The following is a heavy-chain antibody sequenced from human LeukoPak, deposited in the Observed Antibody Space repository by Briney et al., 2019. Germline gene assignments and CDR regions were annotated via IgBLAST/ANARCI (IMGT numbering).Heavy chain of an antibody. D-gene: IGHD4-17*01. V-gene: IGHV1-69*01. CDR3: AREFRPFTGDYGPFDH. CDR2: IIPMSETT. CDR1: GGTFSNST. J-gene: IGHJ4*02. Sequence: SVKVSCKTSGGTFSNSTINWVRQAPGQGHEWMGGIIPMSETTNYAQKFQGRVTMTADQSTTTVYLELSSLRSEDTAVYYCAREFRPFTGDYGPFDHWGQGTLVTVSS.